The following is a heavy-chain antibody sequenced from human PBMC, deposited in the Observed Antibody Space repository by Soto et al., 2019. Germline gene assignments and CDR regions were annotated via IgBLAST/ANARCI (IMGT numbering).Heavy chain of an antibody. D-gene: IGHD4-4*01. J-gene: IGHJ6*03. Sequence: GGSLRLSCAASGFTFSSYWMHWVRQAPGKGLVWVSRINSDGSSTTYADSVKGRFTISRDNAKNTLYLQMNSLRAEDTAVYYCAREPYSNYYYMDVWGKGTTVTVSS. CDR3: AREPYSNYYYMDV. CDR2: INSDGSST. V-gene: IGHV3-74*01. CDR1: GFTFSSYW.